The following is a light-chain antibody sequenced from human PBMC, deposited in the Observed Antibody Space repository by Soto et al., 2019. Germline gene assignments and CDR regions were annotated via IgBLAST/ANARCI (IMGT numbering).Light chain of an antibody. CDR2: KAC. CDR1: QTISSW. CDR3: QHYNSYSEA. Sequence: DIQMTQSPSTLSGSVGDRVTITCRDSQTISSWLAWYQQKPGKAPKLLIYKACTLKSGVPSRFSGSGSGTEFTLTISSLQPDDFATYYCQHYNSYSEAFGQGTKVDIK. J-gene: IGKJ1*01. V-gene: IGKV1-5*03.